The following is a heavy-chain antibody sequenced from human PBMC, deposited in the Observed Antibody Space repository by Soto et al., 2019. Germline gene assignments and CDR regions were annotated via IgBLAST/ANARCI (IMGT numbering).Heavy chain of an antibody. CDR3: ARDLGPLRFLVPGANWFDP. J-gene: IGHJ5*02. V-gene: IGHV1-69*13. CDR2: IIPIFGTA. D-gene: IGHD3-3*01. Sequence: GASVKGSCKASGGAFSSYAISWVRQAPGQGLEWMGGIIPIFGTANYSQKFQGRVTITADESTSTAYMELSRLRSEDTAVYYCARDLGPLRFLVPGANWFDPWGQGTLVTVSS. CDR1: GGAFSSYA.